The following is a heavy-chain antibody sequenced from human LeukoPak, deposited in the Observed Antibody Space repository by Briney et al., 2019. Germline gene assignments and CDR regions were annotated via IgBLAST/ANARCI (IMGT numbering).Heavy chain of an antibody. V-gene: IGHV3-23*01. CDR3: AKEGTRNRLGSGSFHYFDY. CDR1: GFTFSSYC. CDR2: ISGSGGST. Sequence: GGTLRLSCAASGFTFSSYCMSWVRQAAGEGLEWVSSISGSGGSTYYADSVKGRFTISRDNSKNTLYLQMNSLRAEDTAVYYCAKEGTRNRLGSGSFHYFDYWGQGTLVTVSS. D-gene: IGHD6-19*01. J-gene: IGHJ4*02.